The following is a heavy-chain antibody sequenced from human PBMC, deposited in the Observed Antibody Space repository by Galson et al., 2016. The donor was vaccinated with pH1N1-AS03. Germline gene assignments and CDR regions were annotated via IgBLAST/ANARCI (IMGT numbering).Heavy chain of an antibody. CDR2: IKSKTDGETT. J-gene: IGHJ4*02. D-gene: IGHD6-13*01. CDR1: GFTFSNAW. V-gene: IGHV3-15*01. Sequence: LRLSCAASGFTFSNAWMIWVRQAPGKGLEWVGRIKSKTDGETTDYAAPVKGRFTISRDDSKNTLFLQMNNLKTEDTAVYHCSTSSFSSSRLEFWGQGTLVTVSS. CDR3: STSSFSSSRLEF.